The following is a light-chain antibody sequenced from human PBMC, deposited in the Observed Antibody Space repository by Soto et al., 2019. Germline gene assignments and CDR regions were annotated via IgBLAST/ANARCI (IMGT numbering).Light chain of an antibody. CDR3: SSYTSSSTLV. J-gene: IGLJ1*01. CDR1: SSDVGGYSY. CDR2: EVS. V-gene: IGLV2-14*01. Sequence: QSALTQPASLSGSPGQSITISCTGTSSDVGGYSYVSWFQQHPGKAPKLVIYEVSNRPSGVSNRFSGSKYGNTASLFTSGLQAEDEADYYCSSYTSSSTLVFGTGTKVTVL.